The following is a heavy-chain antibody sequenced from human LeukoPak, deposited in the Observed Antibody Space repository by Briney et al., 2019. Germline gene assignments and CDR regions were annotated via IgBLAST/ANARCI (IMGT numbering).Heavy chain of an antibody. CDR2: INHSGST. V-gene: IGHV4-34*01. J-gene: IGHJ4*02. D-gene: IGHD3-10*01. Sequence: SETLSLTCAVYGGSFSDYYWSWIRQPPGKGLEWIGEINHSGSTNYNPSLKSRVTISVDTSKNQFSLKLNSVTAADTAVYYCARTRYYYNSRSYGAPYYFDYWGQGTLVTVSS. CDR1: GGSFSDYY. CDR3: ARTRYYYNSRSYGAPYYFDY.